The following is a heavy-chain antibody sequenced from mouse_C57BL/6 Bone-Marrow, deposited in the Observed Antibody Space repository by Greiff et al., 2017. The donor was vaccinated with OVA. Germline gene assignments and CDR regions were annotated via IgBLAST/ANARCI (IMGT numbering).Heavy chain of an antibody. D-gene: IGHD1-1*01. Sequence: EVKVVESGGGLVKPGGSLKLSCAASGFTFSSYAMSWVRQTPEKRLEWVATISDGGSYTYYPDNVKGRFTIYRDNAKNNLYLQMSHLKSEDTAMYYCARDRGATVVATDYAMDYWGQGTSVTVSS. V-gene: IGHV5-4*03. CDR1: GFTFSSYA. CDR2: ISDGGSYT. J-gene: IGHJ4*01. CDR3: ARDRGATVVATDYAMDY.